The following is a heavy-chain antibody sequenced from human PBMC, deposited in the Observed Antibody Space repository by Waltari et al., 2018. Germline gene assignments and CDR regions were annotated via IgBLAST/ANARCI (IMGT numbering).Heavy chain of an antibody. CDR1: GGSISSSSYY. CDR2: IYYSGST. Sequence: QLQLQESGQGLVKPSETLSLTCTVSGGSISSSSYYWGWIRQPPGKGLEWIGSIYYSGSTYYNPSLKSRVTISVDTSKNQFSLKLSSVTAADTAVYYCARDTMHSSSWYRRDYFDYWGQGTLVTVSS. V-gene: IGHV4-39*07. D-gene: IGHD6-13*01. J-gene: IGHJ4*02. CDR3: ARDTMHSSSWYRRDYFDY.